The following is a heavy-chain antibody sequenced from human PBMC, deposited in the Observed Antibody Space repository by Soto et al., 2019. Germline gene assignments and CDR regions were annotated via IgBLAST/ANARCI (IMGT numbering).Heavy chain of an antibody. Sequence: QVQLQESGPGLVKPSQTLSLTCTVSGGCISSGDYYWHWIRQHPGKGLEWIGYIYYSGSTYYNPSLKSRVTISVDTAKNQFSLKLSSVTAADTAVYYCARWWSGSRQGFDPWGQGTLVTVSS. CDR3: ARWWSGSRQGFDP. CDR2: IYYSGST. V-gene: IGHV4-31*03. D-gene: IGHD3-3*01. J-gene: IGHJ5*02. CDR1: GGCISSGDYY.